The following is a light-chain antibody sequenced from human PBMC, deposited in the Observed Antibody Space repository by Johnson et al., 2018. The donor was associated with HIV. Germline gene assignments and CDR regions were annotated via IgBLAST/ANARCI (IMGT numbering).Light chain of an antibody. Sequence: QSVLTQPPSVSAAPGQKVTISCSGSSSNIGNNYVSWYQQLPGTAPKLLIYENNKRPSGIPARLSGSKSGTSATLGITGLQTGDEADYYCGTWDSSLSAPWVFGTGTKVTVL. CDR3: GTWDSSLSAPWV. CDR1: SSNIGNNY. CDR2: ENN. V-gene: IGLV1-51*02. J-gene: IGLJ1*01.